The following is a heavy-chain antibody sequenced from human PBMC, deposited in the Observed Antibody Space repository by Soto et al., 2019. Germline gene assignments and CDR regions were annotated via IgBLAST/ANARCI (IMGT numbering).Heavy chain of an antibody. Sequence: SETLSLTCSVSGGSINSGNYYWSWLRPQPEGSREWSIYFSYSGGAHYNPPLRRRVVISVVTSRNRYSLKLSSVAAADAAVYYCAGRRCATTTCFDPWGQGTLVTVSS. CDR1: GGSINSGNYY. CDR3: AGRRCATTTCFDP. J-gene: IGHJ5*02. D-gene: IGHD1-26*01. CDR2: FSYSGGA. V-gene: IGHV4-31*03.